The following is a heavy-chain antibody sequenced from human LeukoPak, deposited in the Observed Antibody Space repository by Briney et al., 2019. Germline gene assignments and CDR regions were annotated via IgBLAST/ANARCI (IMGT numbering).Heavy chain of an antibody. CDR1: GGSFSAYY. V-gene: IGHV4-34*01. D-gene: IGHD3-9*01. Sequence: PSETLSLTCGVSGGSFSAYYWGWIRQPPGKGLELIGEINHSGRTNYNPSLKSRVTISVDTSKNQFSLNLSSVTAADTAVYYCARSPLTGNYGDWFDPWGQGTPVIVSS. CDR2: INHSGRT. CDR3: ARSPLTGNYGDWFDP. J-gene: IGHJ5*02.